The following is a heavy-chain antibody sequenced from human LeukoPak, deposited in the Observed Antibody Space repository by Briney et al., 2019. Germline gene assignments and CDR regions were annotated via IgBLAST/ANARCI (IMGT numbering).Heavy chain of an antibody. Sequence: SETLSLTCAVYGGSFSGYYWSWIRQPPGKGLEWIGEINHSGSTNYNPSLKSRVTISVDTSKNQFSLKLSSVTAEDTAVYYCAREFRRERGYNWFDPWGQGTLVTVSS. CDR2: INHSGST. CDR1: GGSFSGYY. J-gene: IGHJ5*02. V-gene: IGHV4-34*01. CDR3: AREFRRERGYNWFDP. D-gene: IGHD1-26*01.